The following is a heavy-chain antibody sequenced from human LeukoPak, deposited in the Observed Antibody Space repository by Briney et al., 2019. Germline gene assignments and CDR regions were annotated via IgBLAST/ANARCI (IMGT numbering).Heavy chain of an antibody. V-gene: IGHV1-69*04. CDR3: ARGTGSGSYYFDY. J-gene: IGHJ4*02. Sequence: SSVKVSCKASGGTFSSYAISWVRQAPGQGLEWMGRIIPILGIANYAQKFQGRVTITADKSTSTAYMDLSSLRSEDTAVYYCARGTGSGSYYFDYWGQGTLVTVSS. D-gene: IGHD1-26*01. CDR2: IIPILGIA. CDR1: GGTFSSYA.